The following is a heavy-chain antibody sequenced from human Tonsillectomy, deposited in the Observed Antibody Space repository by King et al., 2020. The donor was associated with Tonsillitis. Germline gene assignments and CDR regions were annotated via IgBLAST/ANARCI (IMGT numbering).Heavy chain of an antibody. J-gene: IGHJ2*01. CDR1: GGSISNYY. Sequence: VQLQESGPGLVKPSETLSLTCTVSGGSISNYYWNWIRQSPGKGLEWIGYINYNGRTNYNPSLENRVTISVDTSKNQFSLKLSSVTAADTAIYYCARRIGGAVAGYWYFDLWGRGTLTTVSS. CDR2: INYNGRT. CDR3: ARRIGGAVAGYWYFDL. D-gene: IGHD6-19*01. V-gene: IGHV4-59*01.